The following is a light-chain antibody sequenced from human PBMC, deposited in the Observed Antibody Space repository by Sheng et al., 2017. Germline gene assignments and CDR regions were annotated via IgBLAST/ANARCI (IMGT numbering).Light chain of an antibody. CDR1: QDISNY. V-gene: IGKV1-9*01. CDR3: QQYGASSRS. CDR2: AAS. J-gene: IGKJ2*03. Sequence: IQLTQSPASLSASVGDRVTITCRASQDISNYLAWYQQKPGKAPKFLIYAASTLQSGVPSRFSGSGSGTDFTLTISRLEPEDFVVYYCQQYGASSRSFGQGTKLEIK.